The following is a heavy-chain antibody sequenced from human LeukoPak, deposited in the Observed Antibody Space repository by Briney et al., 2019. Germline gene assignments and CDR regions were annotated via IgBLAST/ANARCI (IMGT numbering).Heavy chain of an antibody. CDR3: ATEYSSSYGWGGDAFDI. V-gene: IGHV4-39*01. CDR2: IYYSGST. Sequence: SETLSLTCTVSGGSISSSSYYWGWIRQPPGKGLEWIGSIYYSGSTYCNPSLKSRVTISVDTSKNQFSLKLSSVTAADTAVYYCATEYSSSYGWGGDAFDIWGQGTMVTVSS. D-gene: IGHD6-6*01. CDR1: GGSISSSSYY. J-gene: IGHJ3*02.